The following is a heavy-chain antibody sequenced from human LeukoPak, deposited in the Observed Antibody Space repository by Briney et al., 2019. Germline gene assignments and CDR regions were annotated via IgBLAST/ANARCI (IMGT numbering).Heavy chain of an antibody. CDR1: GGSFSGYY. CDR2: INHSGST. CDR3: ARDQSQLVLILSYHYYYYGMDV. Sequence: PSETLSLTCAVYGGSFSGYYWSWIRQPPGKGLEWIGEINHSGSTNYNPSLKSRVTISVDTSKNQFSLKLSSVTAADTAVYYCARDQSQLVLILSYHYYYYGMDVWGQGTTVTVSS. V-gene: IGHV4-34*01. J-gene: IGHJ6*02. D-gene: IGHD6-13*01.